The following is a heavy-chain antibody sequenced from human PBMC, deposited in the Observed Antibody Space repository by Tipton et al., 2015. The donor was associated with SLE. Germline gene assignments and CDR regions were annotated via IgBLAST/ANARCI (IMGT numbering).Heavy chain of an antibody. Sequence: QLVQSGGGLVQPGGSLRLSCAASGFTFSSYSMNWVRQAPGKGLEWVSYISSGSSTIYYADSVKGRFTISRDNAKNSLYLQMNSLRAEDTAVYYCARVLLYYGARAFDIWGQGTMVTVSS. D-gene: IGHD3-22*01. CDR2: ISSGSSTI. CDR1: GFTFSSYS. V-gene: IGHV3-48*01. J-gene: IGHJ3*02. CDR3: ARVLLYYGARAFDI.